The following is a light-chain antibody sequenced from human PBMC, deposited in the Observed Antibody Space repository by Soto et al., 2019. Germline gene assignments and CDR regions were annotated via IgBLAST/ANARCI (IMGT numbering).Light chain of an antibody. Sequence: EIVLTQSPGTLSLSPGERATLSCRASQSVSSNYLAWYQQKPGQAPRLLIYGASSRATGIPDRFSGSGSGTDFTLTVSRLEPEDFAVYYCQQYGSSRKTFGPGTKVEIK. CDR1: QSVSSNY. CDR3: QQYGSSRKT. J-gene: IGKJ1*01. V-gene: IGKV3-20*01. CDR2: GAS.